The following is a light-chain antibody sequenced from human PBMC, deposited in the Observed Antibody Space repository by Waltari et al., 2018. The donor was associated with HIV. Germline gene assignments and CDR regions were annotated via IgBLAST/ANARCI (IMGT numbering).Light chain of an antibody. J-gene: IGKJ2*01. CDR3: QQRTNWPPMYT. V-gene: IGKV3-11*01. Sequence: EIVLTQSPATLSLSPGERATLSCRASQSVGIYSAWYQQKPGQAPRLLIYDVSNRATGIPARFSGSGSGTDFTLTISSLEPEDFAVYYCQQRTNWPPMYTFGQGTKLEIK. CDR1: QSVGIY. CDR2: DVS.